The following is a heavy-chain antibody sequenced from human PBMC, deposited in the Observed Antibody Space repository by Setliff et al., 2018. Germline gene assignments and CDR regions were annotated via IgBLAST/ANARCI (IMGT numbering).Heavy chain of an antibody. Sequence: ASETLSLTCTVSGASVRSGPYYWSWIRQPPGKGLEWIGFISYIGNTYYSPSLKSRVTMFVDTSKNQFSLMLYSVTAADTAIYYCARYDSSGYSENYYFDYWGQGTLVTVSS. D-gene: IGHD3-22*01. CDR1: GASVRSGPYY. CDR3: ARYDSSGYSENYYFDY. J-gene: IGHJ4*02. V-gene: IGHV4-61*01. CDR2: ISYIGNT.